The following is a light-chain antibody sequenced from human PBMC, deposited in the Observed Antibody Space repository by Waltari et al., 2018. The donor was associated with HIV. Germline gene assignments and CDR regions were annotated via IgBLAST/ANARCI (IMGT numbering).Light chain of an antibody. Sequence: QSALTQPPSASGTPGQRVTISCSGSNPTLGSNNVTWYQQPPGAAPKLLISLNDQRPSGVPDRFSGSKSGTSASLVISGLRSEDEADYFCSVWDDSLAGWMFGGGTRLTVL. V-gene: IGLV1-47*01. CDR2: LND. CDR3: SVWDDSLAGWM. J-gene: IGLJ3*02. CDR1: NPTLGSNN.